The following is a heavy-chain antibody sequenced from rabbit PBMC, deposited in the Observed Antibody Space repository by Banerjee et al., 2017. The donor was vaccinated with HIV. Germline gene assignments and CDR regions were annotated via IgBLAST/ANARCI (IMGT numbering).Heavy chain of an antibody. Sequence: QSLEESGGDLVKPGASLTLTCTASGIDLSSCGISWVRQAPGKGLEWIACIDVSSSGNTYYASWAKGRFTISKTSSTTVTLQMTSLTAADTATYFCARDLAGVIGWNFGLWGQGTLVTVS. CDR3: ARDLAGVIGWNFGL. J-gene: IGHJ4*01. V-gene: IGHV1S40*01. CDR2: IDVSSSGNT. CDR1: GIDLSSCG. D-gene: IGHD4-1*01.